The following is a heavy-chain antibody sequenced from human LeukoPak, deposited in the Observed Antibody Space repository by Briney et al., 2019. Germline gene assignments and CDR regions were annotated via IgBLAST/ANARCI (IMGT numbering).Heavy chain of an antibody. V-gene: IGHV3-23*01. CDR1: GFTFSSYW. J-gene: IGHJ4*02. CDR2: ISGSGGNT. CDR3: AKHVSWSYFDY. Sequence: GGSLRLSCAASGFTFSSYWMNWVRQAPGKGLEWVSAISGSGGNTYYADSVKGRFTISRDNSKNTLYLQMSSLRAEDTAVYYCAKHVSWSYFDYWGQGTLVTVSS.